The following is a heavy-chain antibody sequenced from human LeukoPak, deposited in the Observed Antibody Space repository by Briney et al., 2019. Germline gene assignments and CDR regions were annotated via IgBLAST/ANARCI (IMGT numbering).Heavy chain of an antibody. CDR2: ITPSGGTT. CDR1: RFTFSRYF. Sequence: GGSLRLSCAASRFTFSRYFMSWFRQAPGKGLEWVSTITPSGGTTYYADSVKGRFTISRDNSKNTLYLQMNSLRVEDTAVYYCAPDLRGAAWSLDYWGQGTLVTVSS. D-gene: IGHD2-15*01. J-gene: IGHJ4*02. V-gene: IGHV3-23*01. CDR3: APDLRGAAWSLDY.